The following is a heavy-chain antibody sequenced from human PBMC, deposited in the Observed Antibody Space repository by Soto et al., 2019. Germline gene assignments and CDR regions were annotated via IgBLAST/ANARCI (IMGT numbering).Heavy chain of an antibody. CDR1: GGSISSDDW. CDR3: ARSDCYGVCRGKWLDP. D-gene: IGHD2-21*02. J-gene: IGHJ5*02. CDR2: IYHSGTT. Sequence: QVQLQESGPGLVKPSGTLSLTCAVSGGSISSDDWWTWVRQTPGKGLGWIGEIYHSGTTNYNTSLMSRVTIAVDKAKSQFSLRLDSVTAADTAVYYCARSDCYGVCRGKWLDPWGQGILVTVSS. V-gene: IGHV4-4*02.